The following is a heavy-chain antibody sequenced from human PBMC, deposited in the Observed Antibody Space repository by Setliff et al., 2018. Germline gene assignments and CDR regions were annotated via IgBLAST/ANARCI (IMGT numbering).Heavy chain of an antibody. CDR2: INAGNGNT. J-gene: IGHJ4*02. D-gene: IGHD3-9*01. Sequence: ASVKVSCKASGYTFTKNGIHWMRQAPGQRLEWMGWINAGNGNTKYSQKFQGRVTITRDTSASTAYMELSSLRSEDTAVYYCARNDRPWRYYFDYWGQGTLVTVSS. CDR3: ARNDRPWRYYFDY. V-gene: IGHV1-3*01. CDR1: GYTFTKNG.